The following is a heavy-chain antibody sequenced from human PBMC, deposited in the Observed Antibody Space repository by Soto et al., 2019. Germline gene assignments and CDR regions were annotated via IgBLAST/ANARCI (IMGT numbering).Heavy chain of an antibody. Sequence: QVQLVGSGENLVKPGGSLRLSCAGSGFTFSDYYMSWIRQAPGKGLEWVSYISSSGNIIYYADSVKGRFTISRDNAKNSLYLQMNSLRAEDTAVYYCARDLGYYASDGYFDYWGQGTLVTVSS. CDR2: ISSSGNII. CDR3: ARDLGYYASDGYFDY. J-gene: IGHJ4*02. V-gene: IGHV3-11*01. CDR1: GFTFSDYY. D-gene: IGHD3-22*01.